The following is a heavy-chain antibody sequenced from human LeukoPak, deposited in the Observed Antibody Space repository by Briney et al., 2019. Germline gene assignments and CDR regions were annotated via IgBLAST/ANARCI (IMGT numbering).Heavy chain of an antibody. J-gene: IGHJ4*02. CDR2: IYSGGST. D-gene: IGHD3-22*01. CDR1: GFTVSSNY. CDR3: ASSSGYDAPFEY. V-gene: IGHV3-53*01. Sequence: GGSLRLSCAASGFTVSSNYMTWVRQAPGKGLEWVSIIYSGGSTYYADSVKGRFTISRDNSKNTLYLQMNSLRAEDTAVYYCASSSGYDAPFEYWGQGTLVTVSS.